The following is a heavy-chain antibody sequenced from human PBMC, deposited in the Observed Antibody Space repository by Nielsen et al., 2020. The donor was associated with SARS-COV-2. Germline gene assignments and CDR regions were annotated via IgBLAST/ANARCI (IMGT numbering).Heavy chain of an antibody. CDR1: GFTFSSYD. CDR2: IDTAGDT. V-gene: IGHV3-13*04. Sequence: GESLKISCAASGFTFSSYDMHWVRQPTGKGLEWVSGIDTAGDTYYPGSVKGRFTISRENAKNSLYLHMNSLRAGDTAVYYCARSTHGNWFDPWGQGTLVTVSS. CDR3: ARSTHGNWFDP. J-gene: IGHJ5*02.